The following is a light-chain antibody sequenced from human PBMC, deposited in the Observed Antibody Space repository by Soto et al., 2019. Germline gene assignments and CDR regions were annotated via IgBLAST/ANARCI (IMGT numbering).Light chain of an antibody. CDR2: SAS. V-gene: IGKV1-27*01. Sequence: DIQMTQSPSSLSASVGDRLTITCRASHDIHTYLAWFQQKPGEVPKVLLYSASTLQSGVPSRFSGSGSGTDLTLTISGLQPEDVATYYCQRYDSPPWTFGQGTKVEIK. CDR3: QRYDSPPWT. CDR1: HDIHTY. J-gene: IGKJ1*01.